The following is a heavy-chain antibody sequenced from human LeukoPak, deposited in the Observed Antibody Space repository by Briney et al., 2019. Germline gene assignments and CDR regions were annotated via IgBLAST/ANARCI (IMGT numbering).Heavy chain of an antibody. CDR2: INSDGSST. CDR1: GFTFSSYW. V-gene: IGHV3-74*01. CDR3: ARGGFNYDFDY. J-gene: IGHJ4*02. Sequence: GGSLRLPCAASGFTFSSYWMHWVRQAPGKGLVWVSRINSDGSSTNYADSVKGRFTISRDNAKNTLYLQMSSLRAEDTAVYYCARGGFNYDFDYWGQGTLVTVSS. D-gene: IGHD5-18*01.